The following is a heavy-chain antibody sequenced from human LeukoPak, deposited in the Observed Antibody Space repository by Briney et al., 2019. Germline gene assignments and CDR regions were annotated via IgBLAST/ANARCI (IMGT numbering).Heavy chain of an antibody. CDR3: ARGSGYAVFDI. CDR1: GFTFSSYW. D-gene: IGHD5-12*01. CDR2: LNSDGSIT. J-gene: IGHJ3*02. V-gene: IGHV3-74*01. Sequence: GGSLRLSCAASGFTFSSYWMHWVRQAPGKGLVWVSRLNSDGSITNYADSVKGRFTISRDNAKNTLYLQMNSLRADDTAVYYCARGSGYAVFDIWGQGTMVPVSA.